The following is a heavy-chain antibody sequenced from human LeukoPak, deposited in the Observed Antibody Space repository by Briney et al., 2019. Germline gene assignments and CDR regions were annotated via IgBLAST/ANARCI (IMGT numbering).Heavy chain of an antibody. V-gene: IGHV3-53*01. D-gene: IGHD5-18*01. CDR3: ERDKRYSLYRMDV. CDR2: IYSGGTT. J-gene: IGHJ6*02. CDR1: GFTVSSNY. Sequence: GGSLRLSCAASGFTVSSNYMSWVRQAPGKGLEWVSVIYSGGTTYYADYAKGRFTISRDNSTNTVYHQTNSLRAEHTDVYYCERDKRYSLYRMDVWGQGTTVTVSS.